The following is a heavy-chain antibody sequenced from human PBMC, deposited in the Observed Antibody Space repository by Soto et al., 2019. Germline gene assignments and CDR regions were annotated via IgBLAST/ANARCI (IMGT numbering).Heavy chain of an antibody. CDR1: GGSISSYY. Sequence: SETLSLTCPASGGSISSYYWSWIRQPAGKGLEWIGRIYTSGSTNYNPSLKSRVTMSVDTSKNQFSLKLSSVTAADTAVYYCARDGRRANFDYWGQGTLVTVSS. V-gene: IGHV4-4*07. CDR2: IYTSGST. CDR3: ARDGRRANFDY. J-gene: IGHJ4*02. D-gene: IGHD2-15*01.